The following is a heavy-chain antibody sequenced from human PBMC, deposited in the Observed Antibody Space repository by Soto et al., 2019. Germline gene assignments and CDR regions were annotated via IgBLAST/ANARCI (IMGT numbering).Heavy chain of an antibody. Sequence: QVQLQESGPGLVKPSQTLSLTCSVSGGSISSGDYYWSWIRQPPGKGLEWIGYIYYSGSTYYNPSLESRVTISVDTSKNQFSLKLTSVTAADTAVYYCARGAGRCSSTSCYARTYYYGMDVWGQGTTVTVSS. D-gene: IGHD2-2*01. CDR2: IYYSGST. CDR1: GGSISSGDYY. J-gene: IGHJ6*02. V-gene: IGHV4-30-4*01. CDR3: ARGAGRCSSTSCYARTYYYGMDV.